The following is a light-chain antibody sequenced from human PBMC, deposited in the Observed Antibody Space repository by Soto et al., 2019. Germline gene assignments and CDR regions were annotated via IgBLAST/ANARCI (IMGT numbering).Light chain of an antibody. CDR2: GAS. Sequence: EIVLTQSPGTLSLSPGERATLSCRASQSVRSSYLAWYQQKPGQAPRLLIYGASSRATGIPDRFSGSGSGTDFTLTISRLEPEDFAVYYCQQRSNWPPLTFGGGTKVDIK. J-gene: IGKJ4*01. V-gene: IGKV3D-20*02. CDR3: QQRSNWPPLT. CDR1: QSVRSSY.